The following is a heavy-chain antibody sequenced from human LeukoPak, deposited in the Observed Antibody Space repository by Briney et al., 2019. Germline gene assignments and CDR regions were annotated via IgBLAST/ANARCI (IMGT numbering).Heavy chain of an antibody. CDR3: ARASSIAVAPLDY. CDR2: IYYSGST. Sequence: PSETLSLTCTVSGGSISSYYWSWIRQPPGKGLEWIGYIYYSGSTNYNPSLKSRVTISVDTSKNQFSLKLSSVTAADTAVYYCARASSIAVAPLDYWGQGTLVTVSS. D-gene: IGHD6-19*01. J-gene: IGHJ4*02. CDR1: GGSISSYY. V-gene: IGHV4-59*01.